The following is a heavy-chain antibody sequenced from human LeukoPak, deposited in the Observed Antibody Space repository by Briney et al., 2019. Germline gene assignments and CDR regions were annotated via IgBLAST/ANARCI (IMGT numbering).Heavy chain of an antibody. J-gene: IGHJ4*02. D-gene: IGHD3-10*01. CDR2: ISSSGSTI. CDR3: ARVASAGDY. Sequence: GGSLRLSCAASVFTFSTYNMNWVRQAPGKGLEWVSYISSSGSTIYYADSVKGRFTISRDNAKNSLYLQMNSLRAEDTAVYYCARVASAGDYWGQGTLVTVSS. CDR1: VFTFSTYN. V-gene: IGHV3-48*03.